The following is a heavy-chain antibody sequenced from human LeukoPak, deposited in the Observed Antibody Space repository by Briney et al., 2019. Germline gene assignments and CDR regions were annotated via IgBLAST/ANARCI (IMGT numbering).Heavy chain of an antibody. V-gene: IGHV3-20*04. Sequence: GGSLRLSCAASGFTFDDYGMSWVRQAPGKGLEWVSGINWNGGSTGYADSVKGRFTISRDNFKNTVSLQLNSLRAEDTAVYYCARGPSGYHNTGGQGTLVTVSS. J-gene: IGHJ4*02. D-gene: IGHD5-12*01. CDR1: GFTFDDYG. CDR3: ARGPSGYHNT. CDR2: INWNGGST.